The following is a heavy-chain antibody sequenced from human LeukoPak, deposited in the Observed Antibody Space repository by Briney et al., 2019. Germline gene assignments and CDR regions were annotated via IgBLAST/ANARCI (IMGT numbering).Heavy chain of an antibody. V-gene: IGHV3-7*01. J-gene: IGHJ4*02. Sequence: GGSLRLSCAASGFTFSSYWMSWVRQAPGKGLEWVANIKQDGSEKYYVDSVKGRFTISRDNAKNSLYLQVNSLRAEDTAVYYCARDRAVAGTNRDYFDYWGQGTLVTVSS. CDR2: IKQDGSEK. D-gene: IGHD6-19*01. CDR1: GFTFSSYW. CDR3: ARDRAVAGTNRDYFDY.